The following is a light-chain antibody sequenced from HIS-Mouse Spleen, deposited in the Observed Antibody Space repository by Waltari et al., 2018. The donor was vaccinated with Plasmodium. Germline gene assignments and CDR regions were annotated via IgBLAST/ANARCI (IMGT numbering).Light chain of an antibody. CDR2: EVS. Sequence: QSALTQPPSASGSPGQSVTISCTGTSSHVAGYNYVSCYQQHPGQAPKLMIYEVSKRPSGVPDRFSGSKSGNTASLTVSGLQAEDEADYYCSSYAGSNNFVVFGGGTKLTVL. J-gene: IGLJ2*01. CDR1: SSHVAGYNY. CDR3: SSYAGSNNFVV. V-gene: IGLV2-8*01.